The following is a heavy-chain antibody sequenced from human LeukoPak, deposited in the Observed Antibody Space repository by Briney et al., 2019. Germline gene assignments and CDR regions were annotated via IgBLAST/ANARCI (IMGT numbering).Heavy chain of an antibody. CDR1: GFTFSSYA. D-gene: IGHD6-19*01. V-gene: IGHV3-23*01. CDR3: ARDGRSIAVAGNYYYGMDV. J-gene: IGHJ6*02. CDR2: ISGSGVST. Sequence: GGSLRLSCAASGFTFSSYAMNWVRQAPGKGLEWVSSISGSGVSTYYADSVKGRFTISRDNSKNTLYLQMNSLRAEDTAVYYCARDGRSIAVAGNYYYGMDVWGQGTTVTVSS.